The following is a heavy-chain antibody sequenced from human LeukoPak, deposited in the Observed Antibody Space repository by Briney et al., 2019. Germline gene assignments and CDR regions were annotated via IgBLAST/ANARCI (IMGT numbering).Heavy chain of an antibody. D-gene: IGHD3-3*01. CDR3: ARARVWSGSPWYFDY. V-gene: IGHV4-61*02. Sequence: SETLSLTCTVSGGSISSGSYYWSWIRQPAGKGLEWIGRIYTSGSTNYNPSLKSRVTISVDTSKNQFSLKLSSVTAADTAVYYCARARVWSGSPWYFDYWGQGTLVTVSS. CDR2: IYTSGST. CDR1: GGSISSGSYY. J-gene: IGHJ4*02.